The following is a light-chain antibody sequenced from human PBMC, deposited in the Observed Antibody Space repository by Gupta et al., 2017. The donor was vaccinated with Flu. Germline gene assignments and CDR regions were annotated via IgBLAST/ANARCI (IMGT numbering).Light chain of an antibody. V-gene: IGLV1-44*01. J-gene: IGLJ3*02. CDR3: ATWDDSLNGLWV. Sequence: STNIGSNVVGWSQHLPGTAANLVLFNSSQRPSGVPDRFSGSKSGTSASLAIRGLQSEDEADYYCATWDDSLNGLWVFGGGTKLTVL. CDR2: NSS. CDR1: STNIGSNV.